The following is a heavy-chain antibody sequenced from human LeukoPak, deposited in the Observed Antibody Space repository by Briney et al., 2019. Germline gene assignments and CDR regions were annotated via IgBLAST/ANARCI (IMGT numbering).Heavy chain of an antibody. D-gene: IGHD6-19*01. CDR1: GFTVSGYY. CDR2: IYSGGST. Sequence: PGGSLRLSCAASGFTVSGYYMSWVRQAPGKGLEWVSVIYSGGSTYYAGSVKGRFTISRDTSKNTLYLQMNSLRAEDTAVYYCARGFPVVAGNFDYWGQGNLVTVSS. V-gene: IGHV3-66*01. CDR3: ARGFPVVAGNFDY. J-gene: IGHJ4*02.